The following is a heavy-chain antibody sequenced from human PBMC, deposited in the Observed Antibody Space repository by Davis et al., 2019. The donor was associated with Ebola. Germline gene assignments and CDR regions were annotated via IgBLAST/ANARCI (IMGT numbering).Heavy chain of an antibody. CDR3: ARLCNWNYVIVCSFDI. D-gene: IGHD1-7*01. Sequence: ASVKVSCKASGYTFTSHNMHWVRQAPGQGLEWMGIFKPSDGRTSYAQKFQGRVTMTRDTSTSTVYMELSSLRFEDTAVYYCARLCNWNYVIVCSFDIWGQGTMVTVSS. CDR2: FKPSDGRT. J-gene: IGHJ3*02. V-gene: IGHV1-46*01. CDR1: GYTFTSHN.